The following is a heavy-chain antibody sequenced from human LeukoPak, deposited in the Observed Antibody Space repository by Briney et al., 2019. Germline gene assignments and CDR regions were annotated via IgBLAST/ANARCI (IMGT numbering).Heavy chain of an antibody. CDR2: MNPNSGNK. CDR1: GYTFTNYD. Sequence: ASVKVSCKASGYTFTNYDINWVRQATGQGLEWMGWMNPNSGNKGYAQNFQGRVTITGNTSISTVYMELSSLRHEDTAVYYCARGQVRILEWLEDYWGQGTLVTVSS. CDR3: ARGQVRILEWLEDY. J-gene: IGHJ4*02. D-gene: IGHD3-3*01. V-gene: IGHV1-8*03.